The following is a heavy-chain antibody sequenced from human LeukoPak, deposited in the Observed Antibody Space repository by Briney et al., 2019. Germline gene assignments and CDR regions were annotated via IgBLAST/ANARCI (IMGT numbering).Heavy chain of an antibody. CDR2: IIPIFGTA. J-gene: IGHJ6*03. Sequence: SVKVSCKASGGTFSSYAISWVRQAPGQGLEWMGGIIPIFGTANYAQKFQGRVTITADESTSTAYMELSSLRSEDTAVYYCARGEHRYYDSSGYSRYYYMDVWGKGTTVTVSS. V-gene: IGHV1-69*13. D-gene: IGHD3-22*01. CDR1: GGTFSSYA. CDR3: ARGEHRYYDSSGYSRYYYMDV.